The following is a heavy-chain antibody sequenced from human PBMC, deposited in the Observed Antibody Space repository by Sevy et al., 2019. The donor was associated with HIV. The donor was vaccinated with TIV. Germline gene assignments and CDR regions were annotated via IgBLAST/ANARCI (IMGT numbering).Heavy chain of an antibody. Sequence: GGSLRLSCAASGFTVSSNYMSWVRQAPGKGLEWVSVIYSGGSTYYADSVKGRLTISKDNSKNTLYLQMNSLRAEDTAVYYCARGLRDGLLWFGELRHWGQGTLVTVSS. CDR3: ARGLRDGLLWFGELRH. CDR2: IYSGGST. CDR1: GFTVSSNY. D-gene: IGHD3-10*01. J-gene: IGHJ4*02. V-gene: IGHV3-53*01.